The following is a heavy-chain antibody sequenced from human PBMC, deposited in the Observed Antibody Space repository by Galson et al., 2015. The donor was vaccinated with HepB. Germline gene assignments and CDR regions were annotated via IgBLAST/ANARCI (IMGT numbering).Heavy chain of an antibody. CDR3: ATQLSFGSSWSPGNYYYYMDV. CDR2: ISSSSSYI. Sequence: SLRLSCAASGFTFSSYSMNWVRQAPGKGLEWVSSISSSSSYIYYADSVKGRFTISRDNAKNSLYLQMNSLRAEDTAVYYCATQLSFGSSWSPGNYYYYMDVWGKGTTVTVSS. V-gene: IGHV3-21*01. CDR1: GFTFSSYS. J-gene: IGHJ6*03. D-gene: IGHD6-13*01.